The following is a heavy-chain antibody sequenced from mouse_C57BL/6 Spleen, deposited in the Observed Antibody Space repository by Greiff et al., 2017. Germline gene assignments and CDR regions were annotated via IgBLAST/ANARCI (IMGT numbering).Heavy chain of an antibody. CDR3: ASSIYYVNPWFAY. D-gene: IGHD2-1*01. CDR2: IYPGRGST. J-gene: IGHJ3*01. Sequence: QVQLKQPGAELVKPGASVKMSCKASGYTFTSYWITWVKQRPGQGLAWIGDIYPGRGSTNYHEKFKSKATLTVDTSSSTADMQRSSLTSEDSSVYYCASSIYYVNPWFAYWGQGTLVTVSA. V-gene: IGHV1-55*01. CDR1: GYTFTSYW.